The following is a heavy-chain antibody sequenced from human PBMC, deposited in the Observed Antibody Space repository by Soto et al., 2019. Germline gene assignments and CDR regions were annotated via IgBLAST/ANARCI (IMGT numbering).Heavy chain of an antibody. V-gene: IGHV1-2*02. CDR1: GYTFTGYY. Sequence: QVQLVQSGAEVKKPGASVKVSCKASGYTFTGYYMHWVRQAPGQGLEWMGWINPNIGGTNYAQKFQGRLTMTRDTSISTASMELSRLRSDDTAVYYCARDRGSSWYRFDPWGQGTLVTVSS. D-gene: IGHD6-13*01. CDR2: INPNIGGT. CDR3: ARDRGSSWYRFDP. J-gene: IGHJ5*02.